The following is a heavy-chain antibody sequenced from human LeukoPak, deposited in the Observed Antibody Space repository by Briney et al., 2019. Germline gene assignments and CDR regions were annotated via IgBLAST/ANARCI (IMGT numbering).Heavy chain of an antibody. J-gene: IGHJ5*02. D-gene: IGHD4-23*01. CDR1: GDSISSGSYY. CDR3: ARGGLINYGGNGGWFDP. V-gene: IGHV4-61*02. Sequence: SETLSLTCTVSGDSISSGSYYWTWIRQPAGKGLEWIGRIYSSGGTNYNPSLKSRVTISVDTSKNQFSLKLSSVTAADTAVYYCARGGLINYGGNGGWFDPWGQGTLVTVSS. CDR2: IYSSGGT.